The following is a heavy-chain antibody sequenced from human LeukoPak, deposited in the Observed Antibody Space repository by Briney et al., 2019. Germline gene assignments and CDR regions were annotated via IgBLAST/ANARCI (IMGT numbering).Heavy chain of an antibody. CDR3: ASFIGYCSSTSCPFEY. CDR1: GYTFTSYG. Sequence: ASVKVSRKASGYTFTSYGISWVRQAPGQGLEWMGWISAYNGNTNYAQKLQGRVTMTTDTSTSTAYMELRSLRSDDTAVYYCASFIGYCSSTSCPFEYWGQGTLVTVSS. J-gene: IGHJ4*02. D-gene: IGHD2-2*01. V-gene: IGHV1-18*04. CDR2: ISAYNGNT.